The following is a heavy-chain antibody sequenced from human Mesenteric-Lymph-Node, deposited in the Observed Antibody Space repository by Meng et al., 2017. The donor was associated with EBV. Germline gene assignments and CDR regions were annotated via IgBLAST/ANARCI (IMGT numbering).Heavy chain of an antibody. V-gene: IGHV4-34*01. J-gene: IGHJ4*02. CDR1: GGSFSGYY. D-gene: IGHD1-26*01. CDR2: INHSGST. Sequence: QVQLQQWGAGLLKPSETLSLTCAVYGGSFSGYYWSWIRQPPGKGLEWIGEINHSGSTNYNPSLKSRVTISVDTSKNQFSLKLSSVTAADTAGYYCARRGKVGAGYWGQGTLVTVSS. CDR3: ARRGKVGAGY.